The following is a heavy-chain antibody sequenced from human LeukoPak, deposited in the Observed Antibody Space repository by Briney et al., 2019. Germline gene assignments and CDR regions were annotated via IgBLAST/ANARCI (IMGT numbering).Heavy chain of an antibody. D-gene: IGHD3-22*01. V-gene: IGHV4-34*01. CDR2: INHSGST. CDR1: GGSFSGYY. CDR3: ARHRFTYYFESSGYHYGHEGFDY. Sequence: SETLSLTCAVYGGSFSGYYWSWIRQPPGKGLEWIGEINHSGSTNYTPSLKSRVTISEDTSQNQFSLKLSSVTAADTAVYYCARHRFTYYFESSGYHYGHEGFDYWGQGTRVTVSS. J-gene: IGHJ4*02.